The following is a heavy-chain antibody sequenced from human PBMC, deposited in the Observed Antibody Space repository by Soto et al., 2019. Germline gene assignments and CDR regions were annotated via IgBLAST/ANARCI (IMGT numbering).Heavy chain of an antibody. D-gene: IGHD3-10*01. V-gene: IGHV4-31*03. CDR2: IHSSGST. J-gene: IGHJ4*02. Sequence: QVNLQESGPGLVKPSQTLSLTCSVSGDSISTGGYYWSWIRQHPGKGLEWTGYIHSSGSTYYSPSLKSRISISSDISRNQFCLKLTSVTAADTAVYYCARHRGASFDYWGQGTLVTVSS. CDR3: ARHRGASFDY. CDR1: GDSISTGGYY.